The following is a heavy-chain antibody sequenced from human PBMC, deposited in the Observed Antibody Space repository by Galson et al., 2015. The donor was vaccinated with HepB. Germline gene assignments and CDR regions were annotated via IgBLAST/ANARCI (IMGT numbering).Heavy chain of an antibody. Sequence: SLRLSCAASGFTFSSYWMSWVRQAPGKGLEWVANIKQDGSNKYYADSVKGRFTISRDNAKNTLYLQMNSLRAEDTAVYYCAREVMYDYGWGSRSNWFDPWGQGTLVTVSS. CDR2: IKQDGSNK. J-gene: IGHJ5*02. CDR3: AREVMYDYGWGSRSNWFDP. CDR1: GFTFSSYW. V-gene: IGHV3-7*03. D-gene: IGHD3-16*01.